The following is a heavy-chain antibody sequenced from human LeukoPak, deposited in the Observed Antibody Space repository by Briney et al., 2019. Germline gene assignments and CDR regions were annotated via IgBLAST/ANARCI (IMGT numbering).Heavy chain of an antibody. CDR1: GYTLTELS. CDR2: FDPEDGET. D-gene: IGHD1-26*01. V-gene: IGHV1-24*01. Sequence: ASVKVSCKVSGYTLTELSTHWVRQAPGKGLEWMGGFDPEDGETIYAQKFQGRVTMTEDTSTDTAYMELSSLRSEDTAVYYCATDGASGSSYGGLIYWGQGTLVTVSS. J-gene: IGHJ4*02. CDR3: ATDGASGSSYGGLIY.